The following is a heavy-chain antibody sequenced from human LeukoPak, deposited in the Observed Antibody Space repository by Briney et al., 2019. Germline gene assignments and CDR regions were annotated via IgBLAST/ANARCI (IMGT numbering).Heavy chain of an antibody. CDR3: ARGYCSSTSCSYYYYYYMDV. V-gene: IGHV6-1*01. CDR1: GDSVSSNSAA. Sequence: SQTLSLTCAISGDSVSSNSAAWNWIRQSPSRGLEWLGRTYYRSKWYNDYAVSVKSRITINPDTSKNQFSLQLNSVTPEDTAVYYCARGYCSSTSCSYYYYYYMDVWGKGTTVTVSS. D-gene: IGHD2-2*01. J-gene: IGHJ6*03. CDR2: TYYRSKWYN.